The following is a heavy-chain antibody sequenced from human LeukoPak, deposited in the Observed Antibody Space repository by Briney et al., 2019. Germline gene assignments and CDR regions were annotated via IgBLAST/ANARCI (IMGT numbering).Heavy chain of an antibody. J-gene: IGHJ4*02. V-gene: IGHV4-30-4*08. D-gene: IGHD3-9*01. CDR2: IYFSGSR. CDR1: GASIRSGDHH. Sequence: SETLSLTCSVSGASIRSGDHHWSWLRQSPGKGLEWIGYIYFSGSRSSNPSLRSRLTISVDTSKNQFSLKLNSVTAADTALYYCAGGGGVYILYSFDYWGQGALVTVSS. CDR3: AGGGGVYILYSFDY.